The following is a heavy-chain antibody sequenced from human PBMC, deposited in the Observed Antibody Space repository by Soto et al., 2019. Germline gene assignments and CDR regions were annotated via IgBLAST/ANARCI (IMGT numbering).Heavy chain of an antibody. D-gene: IGHD5-12*01. V-gene: IGHV3-33*01. CDR2: IWYGGNNK. CDR3: ARDPVRWLQFPPDY. Sequence: QVQLVESGGGVVQPGRSLRLSCAASGLTFSNYGMHWARQAPGKGLEWVAVIWYGGNNKYYADSVKGRFTISRDNSKNTLYLQMNSLRAEDTAVYYCARDPVRWLQFPPDYWGQGTLVTVSS. CDR1: GLTFSNYG. J-gene: IGHJ4*02.